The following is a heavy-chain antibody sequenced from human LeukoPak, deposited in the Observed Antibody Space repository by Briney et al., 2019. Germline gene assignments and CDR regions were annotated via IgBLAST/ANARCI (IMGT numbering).Heavy chain of an antibody. CDR3: ARAVAGHWYFDL. CDR1: GYTFTSYG. CDR2: ISAYNGNT. J-gene: IGHJ2*01. D-gene: IGHD6-19*01. V-gene: IGHV1-18*01. Sequence: RASVKVYCKASGYTFTSYGISWVRQAPGQGLEWMGWISAYNGNTNYAQKLQGRVTMTTDTSTSTAYMELRSLRSDDTAVYYCARAVAGHWYFDLWGRGTLVTVSS.